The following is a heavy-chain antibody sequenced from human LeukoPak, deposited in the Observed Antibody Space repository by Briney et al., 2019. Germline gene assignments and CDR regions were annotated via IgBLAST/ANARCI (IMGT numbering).Heavy chain of an antibody. CDR2: ITKSGDQT. Sequence: GGSLRLSCVPSGITFSNSALSWVRQAPGKGLEWVSTITKSGDQTHYADSVRGLFTISRDIFKNTLYLQMNSLRAEDTAVYHCAKDPPVISDYWGQGTLVTVSS. V-gene: IGHV3-23*01. J-gene: IGHJ4*02. D-gene: IGHD3-16*02. CDR1: GITFSNSA. CDR3: AKDPPVISDY.